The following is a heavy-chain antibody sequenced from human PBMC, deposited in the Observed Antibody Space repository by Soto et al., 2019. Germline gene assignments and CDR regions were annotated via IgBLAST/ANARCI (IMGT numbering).Heavy chain of an antibody. CDR2: INHSGST. J-gene: IGHJ4*02. CDR3: ARLGGFYQAFDS. V-gene: IGHV4-34*01. Sequence: PQTLSLPSAVYAGSPSPDSRSGFRQPPGKGLEWIGEINHSGSTNYNPSLKSRITISVDTSKNQFSLKLSSVTAADTAGYYCARLGGFYQAFDSWGQGTLVTVS. CDR1: AGSPSPDS. D-gene: IGHD3-22*01.